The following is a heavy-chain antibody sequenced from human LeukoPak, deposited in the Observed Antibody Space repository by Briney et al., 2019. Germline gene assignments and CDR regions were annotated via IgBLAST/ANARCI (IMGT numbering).Heavy chain of an antibody. J-gene: IGHJ5*02. CDR1: GFTFSSYA. CDR2: ISYDASGQ. Sequence: GGSLRLSCAASGFTFSSYAMHWVRQAPGKGLEWVTVISYDASGQNYADSVKGRFTISRDNSKSTLDLQMNSPRTEDTAVYYCAGEGGPHRFDPWGQGTLVTVSS. V-gene: IGHV3-30*04. D-gene: IGHD3-16*01. CDR3: AGEGGPHRFDP.